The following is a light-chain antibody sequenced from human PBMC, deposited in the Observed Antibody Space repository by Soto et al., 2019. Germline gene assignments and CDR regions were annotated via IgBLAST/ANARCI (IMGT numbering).Light chain of an antibody. V-gene: IGLV2-14*01. CDR3: SSYTRRTTLVV. Sequence: QSALTQPASVSGSPGQSITISCTGTSSDVGGYNYVSWYQQHPGKVPKLMIYDVSNRPSGVSNRFFGSKSGNTASLTISGFQAEDEADYYCSSYTRRTTLVVFGGGTKLTVL. CDR1: SSDVGGYNY. CDR2: DVS. J-gene: IGLJ2*01.